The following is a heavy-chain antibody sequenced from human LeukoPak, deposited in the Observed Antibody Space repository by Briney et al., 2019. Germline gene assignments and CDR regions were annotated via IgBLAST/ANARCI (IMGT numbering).Heavy chain of an antibody. CDR2: ISGSGGTT. CDR1: GFTFSSYA. V-gene: IGHV3-23*01. D-gene: IGHD4-23*01. CDR3: ARDRATVVDF. J-gene: IGHJ4*02. Sequence: GGSLRLSCAASGFTFSSYAMNWVRQAPGKGLEWVSGISGSGGTTYYADSVKGRFTISRDNSKNILYLQMNGLRVEDTAIYYCARDRATVVDFWGQGTLVTVAS.